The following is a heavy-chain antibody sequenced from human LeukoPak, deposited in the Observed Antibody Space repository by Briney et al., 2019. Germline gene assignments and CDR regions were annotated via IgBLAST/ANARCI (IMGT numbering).Heavy chain of an antibody. D-gene: IGHD2-15*01. J-gene: IGHJ5*02. CDR1: GYTFTGYY. CDR2: INPNSGGT. V-gene: IGHV1-2*02. Sequence: ASVKVSCKASGYTFTGYYMHRVRQAPGQGLEWMGWINPNSGGTNYAQKFQGRVTMTRDTSISTAYMELSRLRSDDTAVYYCARAQGGPCSGGSCYPNWFDPWGQGTLVTVSS. CDR3: ARAQGGPCSGGSCYPNWFDP.